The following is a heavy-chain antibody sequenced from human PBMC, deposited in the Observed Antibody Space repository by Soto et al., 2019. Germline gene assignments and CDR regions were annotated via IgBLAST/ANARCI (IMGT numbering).Heavy chain of an antibody. CDR2: IKSKTDGGTT. J-gene: IGHJ6*02. V-gene: IGHV3-15*07. D-gene: IGHD3-3*01. CDR1: GFTFSNAW. CDR3: TTDLNTIFGVVPYYYYYYGMDV. Sequence: GGSLRLSCAASGFTFSNAWMNWVRQAPGKGLEWVGRIKSKTDGGTTDYAAPVKGRFTISRDDSKNTLYLQMNSLKTEDTAVYYCTTDLNTIFGVVPYYYYYYGMDVWGQGTTVTVSS.